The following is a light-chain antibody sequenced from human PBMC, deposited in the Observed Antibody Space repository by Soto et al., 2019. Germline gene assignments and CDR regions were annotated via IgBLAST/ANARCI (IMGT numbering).Light chain of an antibody. V-gene: IGKV3-20*01. CDR1: QSVSSNY. Sequence: EIVLTQSPGTLSLSPGERATLSCRASQSVSSNYLAWYQQKPGQPPRFLISDASSRATGFPDWFSGSGSGTDFTLTISGLEPEDFAVYYCQHYGRSPPSWTFGQGTKVEIK. J-gene: IGKJ1*01. CDR2: DAS. CDR3: QHYGRSPPSWT.